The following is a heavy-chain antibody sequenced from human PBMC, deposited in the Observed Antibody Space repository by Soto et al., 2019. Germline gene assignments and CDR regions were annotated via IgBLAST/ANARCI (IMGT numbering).Heavy chain of an antibody. V-gene: IGHV5-51*01. D-gene: IGHD3-3*01. CDR3: ARFGYYDFWSRGYYGMDV. CDR1: GYSFTSYW. Sequence: GESLKISCKGSGYSFTSYWIGWVRQMPGKSLEWMGIIYPGDSDTRYSPSFQGQVTISADKSISTAYLQWSSLKASDTAMYYCARFGYYDFWSRGYYGMDVWGQGTTVTVYS. CDR2: IYPGDSDT. J-gene: IGHJ6*02.